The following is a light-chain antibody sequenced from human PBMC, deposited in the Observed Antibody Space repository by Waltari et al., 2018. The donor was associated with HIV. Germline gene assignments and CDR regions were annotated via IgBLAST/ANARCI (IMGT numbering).Light chain of an antibody. CDR2: EVS. V-gene: IGLV2-8*01. J-gene: IGLJ1*01. Sequence: QSALTQPPSASGSPGQSVTISCTGTSSDVGGYNYVSWYQHPPGKAPKRLIYEVSKRPSGVPDRFSGSKSGNTASLTVSGLQAEDEADYYCNSYVGSNNYIFGTGTKVTVL. CDR1: SSDVGGYNY. CDR3: NSYVGSNNYI.